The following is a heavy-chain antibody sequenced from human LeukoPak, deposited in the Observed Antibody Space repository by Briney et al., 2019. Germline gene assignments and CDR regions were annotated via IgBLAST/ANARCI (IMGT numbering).Heavy chain of an antibody. V-gene: IGHV4-59*01. Sequence: SETLSLTCTVSGGSISSYYWSWIRQPPGKGLEWIGYIYYSGSTNYNPSLKSRVTISVDTSKNQFSLKLSSVTAVDTAVYYCARVVVAATYNWFDPWGQGTLVTVSS. D-gene: IGHD2-15*01. CDR1: GGSISSYY. CDR3: ARVVVAATYNWFDP. J-gene: IGHJ5*02. CDR2: IYYSGST.